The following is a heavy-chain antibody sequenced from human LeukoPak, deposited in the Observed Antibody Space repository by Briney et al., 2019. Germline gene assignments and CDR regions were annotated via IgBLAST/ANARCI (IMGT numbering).Heavy chain of an antibody. D-gene: IGHD6-13*01. CDR2: TYYGGST. CDR1: GGSISGFY. Sequence: SETLSLTCTVSGGSISGFYWTWIRQPPGKALEWIGYTYYGGSTHYNPSLESRVTISVDTSKNQFSLELTSVTAADTAVYYCARQSGAAGTQWFDPWGQGALVTVSS. V-gene: IGHV4-59*08. CDR3: ARQSGAAGTQWFDP. J-gene: IGHJ5*02.